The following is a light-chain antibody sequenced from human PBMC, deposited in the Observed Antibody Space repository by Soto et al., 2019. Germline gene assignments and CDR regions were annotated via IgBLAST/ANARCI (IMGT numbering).Light chain of an antibody. CDR3: QQYYPYST. CDR2: KAS. J-gene: IGKJ1*01. V-gene: IGKV1-5*03. Sequence: DIQMTQSPSTLSASVGDRVTITCRASQSISSWLAWYQQKPGKAPKLLIYKASSLESGVPSRFSGSGSGTEFTLTISSLQPDDFATYYCQQYYPYSTFGQGTKVEIK. CDR1: QSISSW.